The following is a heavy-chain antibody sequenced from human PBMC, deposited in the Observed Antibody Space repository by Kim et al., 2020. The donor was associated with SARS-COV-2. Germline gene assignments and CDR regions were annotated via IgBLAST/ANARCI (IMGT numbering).Heavy chain of an antibody. V-gene: IGHV3-33*01. Sequence: KYYADSVKGRFTISRDNSKNALYLKMNSLRAEDTAVYYCARLLSYYYGMDVWGQGTTVTVSS. CDR3: ARLLSYYYGMDV. J-gene: IGHJ6*02. CDR2: K.